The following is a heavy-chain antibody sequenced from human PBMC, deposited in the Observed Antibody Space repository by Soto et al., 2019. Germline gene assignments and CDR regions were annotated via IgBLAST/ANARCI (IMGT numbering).Heavy chain of an antibody. D-gene: IGHD2-2*01. J-gene: IGHJ4*02. Sequence: GSLRLFCAASGFIFSDYWMSWVRQAPGKGPGWVANIKFDGSEKQYVDSVRGRFTISRDNSRNSLFLQMNSLRAGDTAVYYCVKDGGYCSSSACYSPRNHYFDSWGQGTLVTVSS. CDR1: GFIFSDYW. V-gene: IGHV3-7*03. CDR2: IKFDGSEK. CDR3: VKDGGYCSSSACYSPRNHYFDS.